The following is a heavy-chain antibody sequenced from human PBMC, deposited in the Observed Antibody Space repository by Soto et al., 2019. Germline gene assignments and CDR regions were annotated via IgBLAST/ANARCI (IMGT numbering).Heavy chain of an antibody. V-gene: IGHV3-9*01. CDR3: AKDMAPAEWFTPNYMDV. Sequence: EVQLVESGGGLVQPGRSLRLSCAASGFTFDDYAMHWVRQAPGKGLEWVSGISWNSGSIGYADSVKGRFTISRDNAKNSVYLQMNSLRAEDTALYYCAKDMAPAEWFTPNYMDVWGKVTTVTVSS. CDR1: GFTFDDYA. J-gene: IGHJ6*03. CDR2: ISWNSGSI. D-gene: IGHD3-3*01.